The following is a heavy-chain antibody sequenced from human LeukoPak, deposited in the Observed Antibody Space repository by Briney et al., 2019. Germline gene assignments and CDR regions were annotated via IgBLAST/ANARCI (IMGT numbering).Heavy chain of an antibody. CDR3: ARDRDSGYSGYAYEY. J-gene: IGHJ4*02. D-gene: IGHD5-12*01. Sequence: ASVKVSCKASGGTFSNYAISWVRQAPGQGLEWMGGIIPIFGTANYAQKFQGRVTITTDESTSTAYMELSSLRSEDTAVYYCARDRDSGYSGYAYEYWGQGTLVTVSS. CDR2: IIPIFGTA. CDR1: GGTFSNYA. V-gene: IGHV1-69*05.